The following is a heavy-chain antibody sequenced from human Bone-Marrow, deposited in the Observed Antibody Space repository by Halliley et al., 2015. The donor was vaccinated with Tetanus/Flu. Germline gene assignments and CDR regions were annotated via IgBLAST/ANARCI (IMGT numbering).Heavy chain of an antibody. CDR2: IIPYGNI. Sequence: TLSLTCAVSGGSLSGYYWSWIRQPPGKGLEWIGEIIPYGNINYNQSLQSRVTISVDTSKNQFSLKLSSVSAADTAVYYCARGHRVSNGWGTYYNYGMDAWGQGTAVSVSS. J-gene: IGHJ6*02. V-gene: IGHV4-34*01. D-gene: IGHD6-19*01. CDR1: GGSLSGYY. CDR3: ARGHRVSNGWGTYYNYGMDA.